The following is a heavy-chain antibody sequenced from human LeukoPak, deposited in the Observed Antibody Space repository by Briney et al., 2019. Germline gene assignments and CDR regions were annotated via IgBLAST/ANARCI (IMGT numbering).Heavy chain of an antibody. V-gene: IGHV1-46*01. J-gene: IGHJ4*02. D-gene: IGHD2-2*01. CDR1: GYTFTSYY. Sequence: ASVKVSCKASGYTFTSYYMHWVRQTPGQGLEWMGIINPSGGSTSYAQKFQGRVTMTRDMSTSTVYMELSSLRSEDTAVYYCARADYCSSTSCYLHYWGQGTLVTVSS. CDR2: INPSGGST. CDR3: ARADYCSSTSCYLHY.